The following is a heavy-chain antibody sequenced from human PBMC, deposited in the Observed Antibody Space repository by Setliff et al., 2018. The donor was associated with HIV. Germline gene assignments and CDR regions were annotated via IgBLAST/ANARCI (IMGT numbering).Heavy chain of an antibody. CDR3: TKDGLAAGFRAFDI. CDR1: GYIFIRYY. J-gene: IGHJ3*02. Sequence: GASVKVSCKTSGYIFIRYYIFWVRQAPGQGLEWMGNINPHTGVTKYAEKFQGRVTMTRDTSINTIYMELSRLRSDDTAVYYCTKDGLAAGFRAFDIWGQGTMVTVSS. V-gene: IGHV1-2*02. D-gene: IGHD6-13*01. CDR2: INPHTGVT.